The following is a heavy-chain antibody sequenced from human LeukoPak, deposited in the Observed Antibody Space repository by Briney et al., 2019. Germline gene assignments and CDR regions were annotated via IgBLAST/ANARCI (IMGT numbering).Heavy chain of an antibody. CDR1: GFTFSSYA. J-gene: IGHJ5*02. V-gene: IGHV3-30*04. Sequence: GGSLRLSCAASGFTFSSYAMHWVRQAPGKGLEWVAVISYDGSNKYYADSVKGRFTISRDNSKNTLYLQMNSLRAEDTAVYYCARGKVGAKGPNWFDPWGQGTLVTVSS. D-gene: IGHD1-26*01. CDR3: ARGKVGAKGPNWFDP. CDR2: ISYDGSNK.